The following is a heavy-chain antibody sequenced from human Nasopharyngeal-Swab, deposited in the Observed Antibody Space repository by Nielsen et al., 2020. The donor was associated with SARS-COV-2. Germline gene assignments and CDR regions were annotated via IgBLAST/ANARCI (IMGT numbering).Heavy chain of an antibody. CDR3: AKGGSAEWLAFSYYGMDV. J-gene: IGHJ6*02. Sequence: GESMKISCAASGSTFSSYAMSWVRQAPGKGLEWVSAISGSGGSTYYADSVKGRFTTSRDNSKNTLYPQMNSLRAEDTAVYYCAKGGSAEWLAFSYYGMDVWGQGTTVTVSS. CDR1: GSTFSSYA. CDR2: ISGSGGST. D-gene: IGHD6-19*01. V-gene: IGHV3-23*01.